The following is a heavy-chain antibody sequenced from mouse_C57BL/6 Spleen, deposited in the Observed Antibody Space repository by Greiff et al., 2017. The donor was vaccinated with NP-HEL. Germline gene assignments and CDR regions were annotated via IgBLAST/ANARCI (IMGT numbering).Heavy chain of an antibody. D-gene: IGHD1-1*01. CDR3: ARGGDHYYGSSLYYFDY. V-gene: IGHV1-9*01. J-gene: IGHJ2*01. Sequence: QVQLQQSGAELMKPGASVKLSCKATGYTFTGYWIEWVKQRPGHGLEWIGEILPGSGSTNYNEKFKGKATFTADTSSNTAYMQLSSLTTEDSAIYYCARGGDHYYGSSLYYFDYWGQGTTLTVSS. CDR1: GYTFTGYW. CDR2: ILPGSGST.